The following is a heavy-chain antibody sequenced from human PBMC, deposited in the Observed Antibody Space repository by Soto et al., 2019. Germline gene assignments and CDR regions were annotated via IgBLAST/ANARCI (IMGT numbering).Heavy chain of an antibody. CDR1: GFSFNNYW. Sequence: GGSLRLSCVASGFSFNNYWMHWVRQVPGKGLVWVSRIKTDGSSPNYADSVEGRFTISSDNAKNTLYLQMNSLRAEDTAVYYCARDRIAGSGSCDNWGQGTLVTVSS. V-gene: IGHV3-74*01. J-gene: IGHJ4*02. D-gene: IGHD3-10*01. CDR2: IKTDGSSP. CDR3: ARDRIAGSGSCDN.